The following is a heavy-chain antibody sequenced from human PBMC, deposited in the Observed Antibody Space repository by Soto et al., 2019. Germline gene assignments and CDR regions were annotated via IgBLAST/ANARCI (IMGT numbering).Heavy chain of an antibody. J-gene: IGHJ6*03. Sequence: PSETLSLTCTVSGGSISSGGYYWSWIRQHPGKGLEWIGNIYYSGSTYYNPSLKSRVTISVDTSKNQFSLKLSSVTTADTAVYYCARVRPANDYYYYYMDVWGKGTTVTVSS. CDR3: ARVRPANDYYYYYMDV. CDR1: GGSISSGGYY. D-gene: IGHD2-15*01. CDR2: IYYSGST. V-gene: IGHV4-31*03.